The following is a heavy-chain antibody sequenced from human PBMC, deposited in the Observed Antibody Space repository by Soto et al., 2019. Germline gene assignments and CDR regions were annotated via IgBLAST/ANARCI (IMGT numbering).Heavy chain of an antibody. J-gene: IGHJ3*02. CDR3: ARRYGWAFDI. V-gene: IGHV4-59*08. CDR2: IYYSGST. CDR1: GGSISGYY. Sequence: SETLSLTCTVSGGSISGYYWSWIRQPPGKGLEWIGYIYYSGSTNYNPSLKSRVTISVDTSKNQFSLKLSSVTAADTAVYYCARRYGWAFDIWGQGTMVTVSS. D-gene: IGHD3-16*01.